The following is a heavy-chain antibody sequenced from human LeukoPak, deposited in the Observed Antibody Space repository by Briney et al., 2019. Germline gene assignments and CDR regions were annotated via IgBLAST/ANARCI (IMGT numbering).Heavy chain of an antibody. J-gene: IGHJ3*02. CDR1: GFTFSDYY. CDR3: ARASTPLEYSSGYYPDAFDI. V-gene: IGHV3-11*01. CDR2: IRSSGSTI. D-gene: IGHD3-22*01. Sequence: GGSLRLSCAASGFTFSDYYMSWIRQAPGKGLEWVSYIRSSGSTIYYADSVKGRFTISRDNAKNSLYLQMNSIRAEDTAVYYCARASTPLEYSSGYYPDAFDISSQPTMVTVSS.